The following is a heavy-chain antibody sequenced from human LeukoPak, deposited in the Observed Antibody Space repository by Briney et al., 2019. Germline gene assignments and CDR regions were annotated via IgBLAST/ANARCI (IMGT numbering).Heavy chain of an antibody. Sequence: GGSLRLSCAASGFTFTTYSMNWVRQAPGQGLEWISYINSVGRSIDYADSVKGRFTISRDNPKNSLYLQMNSLRPEDTAVYYCAREGSGPRDAFDIWGQGTMVTVSS. CDR1: GFTFTTYS. CDR2: INSVGRSI. CDR3: AREGSGPRDAFDI. J-gene: IGHJ3*02. D-gene: IGHD6-19*01. V-gene: IGHV3-48*04.